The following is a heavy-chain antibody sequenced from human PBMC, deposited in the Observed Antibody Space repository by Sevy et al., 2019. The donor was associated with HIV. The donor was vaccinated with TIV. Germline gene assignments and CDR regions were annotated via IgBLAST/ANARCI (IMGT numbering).Heavy chain of an antibody. Sequence: GGSLRLSCTASGFTFGDYAMSWIRQAPGKGLEWVATLSFGCGKINYADSVKGRFTISRDNSKNSFYLQMDNLRVEDTALYYCARGGCSRPYDYWGQGTRVTVSS. CDR1: GFTFGDYA. CDR3: ARGGCSRPYDY. V-gene: IGHV3-23*01. CDR2: LSFGCGKI. J-gene: IGHJ4*02. D-gene: IGHD3-16*01.